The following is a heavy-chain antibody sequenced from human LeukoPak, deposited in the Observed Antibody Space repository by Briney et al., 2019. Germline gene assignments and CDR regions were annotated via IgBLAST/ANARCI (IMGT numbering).Heavy chain of an antibody. D-gene: IGHD6-13*01. Sequence: PSETLSLTCAVSGGSISSYYWSWIRQPPGKGLEWIAYIYYSGSTNYNPSLKSRVTISVDTSKNQFSLKLSSVTAADTAVYYCARGVSHSSSWLTDAFDIWGQGTMVTVSS. CDR3: ARGVSHSSSWLTDAFDI. V-gene: IGHV4-59*01. J-gene: IGHJ3*02. CDR2: IYYSGST. CDR1: GGSISSYY.